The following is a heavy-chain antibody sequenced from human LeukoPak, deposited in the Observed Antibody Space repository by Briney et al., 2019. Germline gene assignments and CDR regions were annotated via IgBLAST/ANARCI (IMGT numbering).Heavy chain of an antibody. Sequence: QTGGSLRLSCVASGFTFSSYAMHWVRQAPGKGLEWVAVISYDGSNKYYADSVKGRFTISRDNSKNTLYLQMNSLRAEDTAVYYCARAGYDFWSGYRVYYFDYWGQGTLVTVSS. CDR3: ARAGYDFWSGYRVYYFDY. D-gene: IGHD3-3*01. CDR1: GFTFSSYA. V-gene: IGHV3-30-3*01. J-gene: IGHJ4*02. CDR2: ISYDGSNK.